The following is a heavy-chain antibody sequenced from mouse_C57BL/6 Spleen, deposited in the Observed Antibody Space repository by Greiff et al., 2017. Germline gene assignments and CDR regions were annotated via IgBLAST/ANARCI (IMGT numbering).Heavy chain of an antibody. CDR2: ISDGGSYT. CDR1: GFTFSSYA. Sequence: EVHLVESGGGLVKPGGSLKLSCAASGFTFSSYAMSWVRQTPEKRLEWVATISDGGSYTYYPDNVEGRFTISRDNAKNNLYLQMSHLKSEDTAMYYCAREDDYDAWFADWGQGTLVTVSA. CDR3: AREDDYDAWFAD. J-gene: IGHJ3*01. D-gene: IGHD2-4*01. V-gene: IGHV5-4*01.